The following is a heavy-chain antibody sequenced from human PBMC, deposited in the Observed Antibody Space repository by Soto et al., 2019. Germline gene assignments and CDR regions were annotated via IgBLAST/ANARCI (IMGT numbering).Heavy chain of an antibody. CDR2: IYWDDDK. Sequence: QITLNESGPTVVRPTETLTLTCRFSGFSLTTSGVGVGWIRQSPGKAPEWLAFIYWDDDKRYSASLKSRLTITKYTSKNQVVLTVSDLDPTDTATYYCAHRVLRTVFGLVTTTAIYFDFWGQGTPVAVSS. CDR1: GFSLTTSGVG. J-gene: IGHJ4*02. CDR3: AHRVLRTVFGLVTTTAIYFDF. D-gene: IGHD3-3*01. V-gene: IGHV2-5*02.